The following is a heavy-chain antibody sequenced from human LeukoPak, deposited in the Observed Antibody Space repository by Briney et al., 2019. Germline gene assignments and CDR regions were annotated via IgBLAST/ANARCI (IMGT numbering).Heavy chain of an antibody. J-gene: IGHJ4*02. Sequence: GRSLRLSCAASGFTFSGYGMHWVRQAPGKGLEWVAVIWYDGSNKYYADSVKGRFTISRDNSKNTLYLQMNSLRAEDTAVYYCARGAYSGSYFRRSDEDYFDYWGQGTLVTVSS. V-gene: IGHV3-33*01. CDR1: GFTFSGYG. D-gene: IGHD1-26*01. CDR2: IWYDGSNK. CDR3: ARGAYSGSYFRRSDEDYFDY.